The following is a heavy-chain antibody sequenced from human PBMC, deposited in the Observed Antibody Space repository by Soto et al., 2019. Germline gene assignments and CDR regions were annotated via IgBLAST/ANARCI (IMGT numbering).Heavy chain of an antibody. D-gene: IGHD2-15*01. Sequence: GGSLRLSCATSGFTFSSYAMGWVRQGPGKGLEWVAVVSIGGSTHYADSVRGRFTISRDNSKNTLSLQMNSLTAEDTAVYFCAKRRGAGGHFDYWGQGALVTVSS. J-gene: IGHJ4*02. CDR2: VSIGGST. CDR3: AKRRGAGGHFDY. CDR1: GFTFSSYA. V-gene: IGHV3-23*01.